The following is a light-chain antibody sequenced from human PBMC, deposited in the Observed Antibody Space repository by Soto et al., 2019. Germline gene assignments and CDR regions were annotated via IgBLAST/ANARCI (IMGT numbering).Light chain of an antibody. J-gene: IGLJ2*01. Sequence: QSALTQPASVSGSPGQSITISCTGTSSDVGSYNLVSWYQQHPGKAPKLMIYEGSKRPSGDSNRFSGSKSGNTASLTISGLQAEDEADYYCCSYAGSSTFFFGGGTKLTVL. V-gene: IGLV2-23*03. CDR3: CSYAGSSTFF. CDR2: EGS. CDR1: SSDVGSYNL.